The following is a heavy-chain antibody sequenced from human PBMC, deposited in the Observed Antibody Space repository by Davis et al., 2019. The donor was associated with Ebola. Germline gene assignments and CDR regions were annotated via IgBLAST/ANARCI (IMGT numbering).Heavy chain of an antibody. J-gene: IGHJ4*02. CDR2: INHSGST. D-gene: IGHD6-13*01. Sequence: SETLSLTCAVYGGSFSGYYWSWIRQPPGKGQEWIGEINHSGSTNYNPSLKSRVTISVDTSKNQFSLKLSSVTAADTAVYYCARAPGYSSSWYENWGQGTLVTVSS. V-gene: IGHV4-34*01. CDR1: GGSFSGYY. CDR3: ARAPGYSSSWYEN.